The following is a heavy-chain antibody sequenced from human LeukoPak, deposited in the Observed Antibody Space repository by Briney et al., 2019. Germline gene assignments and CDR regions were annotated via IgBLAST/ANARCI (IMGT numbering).Heavy chain of an antibody. Sequence: PGGSLRLSCAASGFTFSSYGMHWVRQAPGKGLEWVAFIPYDGSNKYYADSVKGRFTISRDNSKNTLYLQMNSLRAEDTAVYYCARGGPGIAAAGTWGFDPWGQGTLVTVSS. CDR3: ARGGPGIAAAGTWGFDP. V-gene: IGHV3-30*02. CDR1: GFTFSSYG. J-gene: IGHJ5*02. D-gene: IGHD6-13*01. CDR2: IPYDGSNK.